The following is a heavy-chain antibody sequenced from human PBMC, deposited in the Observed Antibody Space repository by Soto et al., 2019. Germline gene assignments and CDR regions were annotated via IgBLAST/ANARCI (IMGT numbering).Heavy chain of an antibody. V-gene: IGHV1-69*13. Sequence: GASVKVSCKASGDTFGRFTINWVRQAPGQGLEWMGGIKPISDITNYAQRFQGRVTFTADASTSTVYLELSSLRSEDTAMYYCARDPSTINKLIGVWFDPWGQGTLV. CDR2: IKPISDIT. J-gene: IGHJ5*02. CDR1: GDTFGRFT. CDR3: ARDPSTINKLIGVWFDP. D-gene: IGHD4-4*01.